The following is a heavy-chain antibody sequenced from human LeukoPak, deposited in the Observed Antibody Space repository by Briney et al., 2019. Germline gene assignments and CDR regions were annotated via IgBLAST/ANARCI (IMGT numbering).Heavy chain of an antibody. CDR2: ITSSGDDI. J-gene: IGHJ4*02. CDR1: GFSFSDCY. D-gene: IGHD5-12*01. Sequence: GGSLRLSCAASGFSFSDCYMSWIRQAPGKGLEWVAYITSSGDDIYYADSVKGRFTISRDNAKNALFLQMNSLRVEDTATYYCASDIVATSGDFWGQGTLVTVSS. CDR3: ASDIVATSGDF. V-gene: IGHV3-11*01.